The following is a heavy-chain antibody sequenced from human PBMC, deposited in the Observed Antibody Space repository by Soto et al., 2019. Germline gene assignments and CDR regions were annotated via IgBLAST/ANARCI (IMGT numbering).Heavy chain of an antibody. V-gene: IGHV3-74*01. CDR1: GVTFSRYY. J-gene: IGHJ4*02. CDR2: INGGGSGT. CDR3: VRDDSGLGSDY. Sequence: EVQLLESGGGLVQPGGSLRLSCAASGVTFSRYYMHWVRQAPGKRLMWVSHINGGGSGTTYADSVKGRFTISRDNAKNTLSLPMTSLRADDTAVDYCVRDDSGLGSDYWGLGTLFTVSS. D-gene: IGHD2-15*01.